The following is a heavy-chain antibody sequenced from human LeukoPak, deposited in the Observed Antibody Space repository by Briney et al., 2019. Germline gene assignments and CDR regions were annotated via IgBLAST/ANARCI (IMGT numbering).Heavy chain of an antibody. CDR3: AGVDTAIGAFDI. Sequence: SETLSLTCTVSGGSISSYYWSWIRQPAGKGLEWIGRIYTSGSTNYNPSLKSRVTMSVDTSENQFSLKLSSVTAADTAVYYCAGVDTAIGAFDIWGQGTMVTVSS. CDR1: GGSISSYY. D-gene: IGHD5-18*01. J-gene: IGHJ3*02. CDR2: IYTSGST. V-gene: IGHV4-4*07.